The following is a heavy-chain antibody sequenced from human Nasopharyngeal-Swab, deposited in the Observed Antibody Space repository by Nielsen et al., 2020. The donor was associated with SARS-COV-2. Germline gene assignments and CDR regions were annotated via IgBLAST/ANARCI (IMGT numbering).Heavy chain of an antibody. J-gene: IGHJ4*02. CDR1: GGTFSSYA. Sequence: SVKASCKASGGTFSSYAISWVRQAPGQGLEWMGGIIPIFGTANYAQKFQGRVTITADESTSTAYMELSSLRSEDTAVYYCARESKGGYYDRSSGDWGQGTLVTVSS. D-gene: IGHD3-22*01. CDR3: ARESKGGYYDRSSGD. V-gene: IGHV1-69*13. CDR2: IIPIFGTA.